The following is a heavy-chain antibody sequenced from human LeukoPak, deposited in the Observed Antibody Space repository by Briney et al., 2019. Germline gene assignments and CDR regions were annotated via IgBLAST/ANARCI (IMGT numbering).Heavy chain of an antibody. D-gene: IGHD4-23*01. CDR3: ARDPLGEDGGEDY. J-gene: IGHJ4*02. CDR1: GFTFSSYG. Sequence: GGSLRLSCAASGFTFSSYGMHWVRQAPGKGLEWVAFIRYDGSNKYYADSVKGRFTISRDNSKNTLYLQMNSLRAEDTAVYYCARDPLGEDGGEDYWGQGTLVTVSS. V-gene: IGHV3-30*02. CDR2: IRYDGSNK.